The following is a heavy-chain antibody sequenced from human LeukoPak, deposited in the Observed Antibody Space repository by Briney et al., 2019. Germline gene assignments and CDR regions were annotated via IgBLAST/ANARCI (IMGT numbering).Heavy chain of an antibody. CDR3: ARDQGYASGAWSDAFNI. V-gene: IGHV6-1*01. J-gene: IGHJ3*02. D-gene: IGHD6-19*01. Sequence: SQTLSLTCAISGDSVSSNSAAWNWIRQSPSRGLEWLGRTYYRSKWYNDYAVSAKSRITINPDTSKNQFSLHLNSVTPEDTAVYYCARDQGYASGAWSDAFNIWGQGTMVTVSS. CDR2: TYYRSKWYN. CDR1: GDSVSSNSAA.